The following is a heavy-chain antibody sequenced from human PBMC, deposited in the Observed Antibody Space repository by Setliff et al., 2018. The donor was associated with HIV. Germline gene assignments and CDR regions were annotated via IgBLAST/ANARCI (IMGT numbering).Heavy chain of an antibody. CDR1: GGSLSSYY. CDR3: ARRGAYGYDYFDY. J-gene: IGHJ4*02. CDR2: VYYSGTT. D-gene: IGHD5-12*01. Sequence: PSETLSLTCSVSGGSLSSYYWSWIRQPPGKGLEWIGYVYYSGTTNYNPSLKSRVSMSVDTSKNQFSLRLTSVTAADTAVYYCARRGAYGYDYFDYWGPGTLVTVSS. V-gene: IGHV4-59*08.